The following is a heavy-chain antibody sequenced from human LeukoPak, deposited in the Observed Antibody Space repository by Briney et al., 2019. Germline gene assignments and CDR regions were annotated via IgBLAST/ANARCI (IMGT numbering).Heavy chain of an antibody. CDR1: GGTFSSYA. J-gene: IGHJ6*02. CDR3: ARGDIVVVPAATSNGMDV. V-gene: IGHV1-69*13. D-gene: IGHD2-2*01. CDR2: IVPIFGTA. Sequence: GASVKVSCKASGGTFSSYAISWVRQPPGQGLEWMGGIVPIFGTANYAQKFQGRVTITADESTSTAYMELSSLRSEDTAVYYCARGDIVVVPAATSNGMDVWGQGTTVTVSS.